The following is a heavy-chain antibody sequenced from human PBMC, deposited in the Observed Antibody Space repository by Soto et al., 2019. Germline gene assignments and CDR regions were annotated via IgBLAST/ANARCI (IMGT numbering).Heavy chain of an antibody. Sequence: EVQLVESGGVVVQPGGSLRLSCAASGFTFDDYTMHWVRQAPGKGLEWVSAISGSGGSTYYADSVKGRFTISRDNSKNTLYLQMNSLRAEDTAVYYCAKDCYDFWSGYTDYGMDVWGQGTTVTVSS. CDR1: GFTFDDYT. D-gene: IGHD3-3*01. CDR3: AKDCYDFWSGYTDYGMDV. J-gene: IGHJ6*02. V-gene: IGHV3-23*04. CDR2: ISGSGGST.